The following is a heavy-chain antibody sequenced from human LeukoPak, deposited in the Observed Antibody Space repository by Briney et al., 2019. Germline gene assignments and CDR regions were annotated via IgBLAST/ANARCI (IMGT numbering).Heavy chain of an antibody. J-gene: IGHJ3*02. D-gene: IGHD3-10*01. Sequence: SETLSLTCSVSGYSISSGYYWDWIRQPPGKGLEWIASIYHSGKSYYNPSLESRVTISVDTSKNQISLKLRSVTAADTAVYYCARELGVRGAPRHAFDIWGQGTMVTVSS. V-gene: IGHV4-38-2*02. CDR1: GYSISSGYY. CDR3: ARELGVRGAPRHAFDI. CDR2: IYHSGKS.